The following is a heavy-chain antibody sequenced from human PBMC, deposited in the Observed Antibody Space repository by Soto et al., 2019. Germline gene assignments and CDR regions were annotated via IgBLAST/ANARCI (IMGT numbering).Heavy chain of an antibody. V-gene: IGHV4-4*07. CDR3: ARACSSNSCYDVLDY. CDR1: GGSISSYY. CDR2: IYTSGST. Sequence: QVQLQESGPGLLKPSETLSLTCTVSGGSISSYYWSWIRQPAGKGLEWIGRIYTSGSTNYNPSLKSRVTMSVDTSKNQFSLKLSSVTAPDTAVYYCARACSSNSCYDVLDYWGQGTLVTVSS. J-gene: IGHJ4*02. D-gene: IGHD2-2*01.